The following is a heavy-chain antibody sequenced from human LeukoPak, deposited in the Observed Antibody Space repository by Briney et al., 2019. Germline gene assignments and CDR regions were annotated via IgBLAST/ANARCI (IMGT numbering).Heavy chain of an antibody. CDR2: INPSGGST. Sequence: ASVKVSCKASGYTFTSYYMHWVRQAPGQGLEWMGIINPSGGSTSYAQKFQGRVTMTRDTSTSTVYMELSSLRSEDTAVYYCAREGTYYDILTGFLPTAFDIWGQGTMVTVSS. J-gene: IGHJ3*02. CDR3: AREGTYYDILTGFLPTAFDI. CDR1: GYTFTSYY. D-gene: IGHD3-9*01. V-gene: IGHV1-46*01.